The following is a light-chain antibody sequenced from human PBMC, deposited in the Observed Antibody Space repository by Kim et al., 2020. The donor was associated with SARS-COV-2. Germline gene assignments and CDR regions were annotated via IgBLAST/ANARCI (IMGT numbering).Light chain of an antibody. J-gene: IGLJ3*02. CDR2: AVS. CDR1: SSDVGGYNY. CDR3: SSYAGSSSLL. V-gene: IGLV2-11*01. Sequence: VTSSCTGTSSDVGGYNYVSSYPLRHDKDPTPMISAVSEWLSGVPDRFSGSKSGNAAFLTISGLQAEDEGDYYCSSYAGSSSLLFGGGTQLTVL.